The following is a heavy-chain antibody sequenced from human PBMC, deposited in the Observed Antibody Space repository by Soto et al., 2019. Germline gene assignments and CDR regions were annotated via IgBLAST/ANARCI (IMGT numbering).Heavy chain of an antibody. CDR1: GGSISSSSYY. V-gene: IGHV4-39*07. J-gene: IGHJ4*02. CDR2: IYYSGST. D-gene: IGHD6-6*01. CDR3: ARDQYSSSSDSPIDY. Sequence: SETLSLTCTVSGGSISSSSYYWGWIRQPPGKGLEWIGSIYYSGSTYYNPSLKSRVTISVDTSKNQFSLKLSSVTAADTAVYYCARDQYSSSSDSPIDYWGQGTLVTVSS.